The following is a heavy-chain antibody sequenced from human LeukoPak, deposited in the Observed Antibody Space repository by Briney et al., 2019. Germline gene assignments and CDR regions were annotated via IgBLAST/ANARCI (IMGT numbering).Heavy chain of an antibody. Sequence: GGSLRLSCASSGFTFSDYYMSWIRQAPGKGLEWVSYISSSGSTIYYADSVKGRFTISRDNAKNSLYLQMNSLRAEDTAVYYCARASSSGITIFGVVTGFDYWGQGTLVTVSS. V-gene: IGHV3-11*04. D-gene: IGHD3-3*01. CDR1: GFTFSDYY. CDR2: ISSSGSTI. J-gene: IGHJ4*02. CDR3: ARASSSGITIFGVVTGFDY.